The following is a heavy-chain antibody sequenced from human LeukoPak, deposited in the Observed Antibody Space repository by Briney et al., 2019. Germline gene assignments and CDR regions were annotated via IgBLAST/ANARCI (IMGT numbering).Heavy chain of an antibody. Sequence: GGSLRLSCAASGFTFRTFRMTWVRQAPGEGLEWVSSITSESVTIYNIDSVRGRFTISGDNAKNSLYLQMNSLRAEDTAIYFCVREENSYGFYYYMDVWGQGTTVTVSS. V-gene: IGHV3-21*01. J-gene: IGHJ6*02. D-gene: IGHD5-18*01. CDR2: ITSESVTI. CDR3: VREENSYGFYYYMDV. CDR1: GFTFRTFR.